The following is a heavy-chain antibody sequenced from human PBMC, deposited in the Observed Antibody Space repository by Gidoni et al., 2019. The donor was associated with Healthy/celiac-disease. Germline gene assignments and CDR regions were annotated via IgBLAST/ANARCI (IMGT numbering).Heavy chain of an antibody. CDR3: ARDAGFYDSSGNYFDY. J-gene: IGHJ4*02. CDR1: GFTFSSYG. Sequence: QVQLVESGGGVVQPGRSLRLSCAASGFTFSSYGMHWVRQAPGQGLEWVAVIWYDGSNKYYADSVKGRFTISRDNSKNTLYLQMNSLRAEDTAVYYCARDAGFYDSSGNYFDYWGQGTLVTVSS. CDR2: IWYDGSNK. V-gene: IGHV3-33*08. D-gene: IGHD3-22*01.